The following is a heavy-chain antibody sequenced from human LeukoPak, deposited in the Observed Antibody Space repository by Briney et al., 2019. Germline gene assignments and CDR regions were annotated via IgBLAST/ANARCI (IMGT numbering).Heavy chain of an antibody. J-gene: IGHJ4*02. Sequence: PGGSLRLPCAASGFTFSSYAMSWVRQAPGKGLEWVSAISGSGGSTFYADSVKGRFTISRDNSKNTLSLQVNSLRAEDTAVYYCAKGACTNDLCYTSHWGQGTLVTVSS. CDR3: AKGACTNDLCYTSH. V-gene: IGHV3-23*01. CDR2: ISGSGGST. D-gene: IGHD2-8*01. CDR1: GFTFSSYA.